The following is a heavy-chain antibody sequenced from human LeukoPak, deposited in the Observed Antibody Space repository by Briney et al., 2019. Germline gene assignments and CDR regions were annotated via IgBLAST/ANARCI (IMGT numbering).Heavy chain of an antibody. V-gene: IGHV4-34*01. J-gene: IGHJ6*03. D-gene: IGHD2-2*01. CDR1: GGSFSGYY. Sequence: SETLSLTCAVYGGSFSGYYWGWIRQPPGKGLEWIGEINHSGSTNYNPSLKSRVTISVDTSKNQFSLKLSSVTAADTAVYYCARRCSSTSCYVPYYYYMDVWGKGTTVTVSS. CDR3: ARRCSSTSCYVPYYYYMDV. CDR2: INHSGST.